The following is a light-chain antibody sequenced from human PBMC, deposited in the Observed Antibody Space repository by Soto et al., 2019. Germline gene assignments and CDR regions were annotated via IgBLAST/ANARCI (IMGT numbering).Light chain of an antibody. V-gene: IGLV2-23*01. J-gene: IGLJ3*02. CDR3: CSYAGSSTWV. Sequence: QSALTQPASVSASPGQSITISCTGTSSDVGSYNLVSWYQQHPGTAPKLMIYEDNKRASGVSNRFSGSTSGITASLTISVLQAEDEADYYCCSYAGSSTWVFGGGTKLTVL. CDR2: EDN. CDR1: SSDVGSYNL.